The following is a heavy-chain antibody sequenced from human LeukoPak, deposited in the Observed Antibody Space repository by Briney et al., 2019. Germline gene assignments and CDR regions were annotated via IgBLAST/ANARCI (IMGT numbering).Heavy chain of an antibody. CDR2: ISWSSGNI. CDR3: TKGQDGSYYRGYFDY. CDR1: GFTFDDYA. J-gene: IGHJ4*02. Sequence: GRSLRLSCAASGFTFDDYAMHWVRQAPGKGLEWVSGISWSSGNIGYADSVKGRFTISRDNAKNSLYLQMNSLGPEDTALYYCTKGQDGSYYRGYFDYWGQGTLVTVSS. D-gene: IGHD1-26*01. V-gene: IGHV3-9*01.